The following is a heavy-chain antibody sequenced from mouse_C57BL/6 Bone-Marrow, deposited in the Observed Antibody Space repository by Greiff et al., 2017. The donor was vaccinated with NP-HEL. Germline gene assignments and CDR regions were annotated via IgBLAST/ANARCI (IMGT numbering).Heavy chain of an antibody. J-gene: IGHJ4*01. CDR3: ARGLPYYYPLAMDY. CDR1: GFTFTDYY. D-gene: IGHD1-1*01. CDR2: IRNKANGYTT. Sequence: EVKLMESGGGLVQPGGSLSLSCAASGFTFTDYYMSWVRQPPGKALEWLGFIRNKANGYTTEYSASVKGRFTISRDNSQSILYLQMNALRAEDSATYYCARGLPYYYPLAMDYWGQGTSVTVSS. V-gene: IGHV7-3*01.